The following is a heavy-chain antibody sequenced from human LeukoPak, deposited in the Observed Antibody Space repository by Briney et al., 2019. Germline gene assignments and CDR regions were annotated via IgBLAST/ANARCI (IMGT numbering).Heavy chain of an antibody. CDR3: ARAGACTNGVCYYYYGMDV. Sequence: PGGSLRLSCAASGFTFSSYAMHWVRQAPGKGLEWVAVMSYDGSNKYYADSVKGRFTISRDNSKNTLYLQMNSLRAEDTAVYYCARAGACTNGVCYYYYGMDVWGQGTTVTVSS. CDR2: MSYDGSNK. V-gene: IGHV3-30-3*01. D-gene: IGHD2-8*01. J-gene: IGHJ6*02. CDR1: GFTFSSYA.